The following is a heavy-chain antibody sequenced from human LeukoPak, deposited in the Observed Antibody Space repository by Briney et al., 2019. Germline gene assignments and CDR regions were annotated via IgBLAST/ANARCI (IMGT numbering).Heavy chain of an antibody. CDR2: IYYSGST. D-gene: IGHD2-2*01. CDR1: GGSISSGGYY. V-gene: IGHV4-31*03. J-gene: IGHJ4*02. Sequence: SETLSLTCTVSGGSISSGGYYWSWIRQHPGKGLEWIGYIYYSGSTYYNPSLKSRVTISVDTSKNPFSLKLSSVTAADTAVYYCARDRCSSTSCYYDYWGQGTLVTVSS. CDR3: ARDRCSSTSCYYDY.